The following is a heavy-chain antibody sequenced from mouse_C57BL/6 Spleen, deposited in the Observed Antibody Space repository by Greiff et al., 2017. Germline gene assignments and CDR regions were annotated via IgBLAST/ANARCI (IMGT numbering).Heavy chain of an antibody. Sequence: EVKVVESGGGLVKPGGSLKLSCAASGFTFSDYGMHWVRQAPEKGLEWVAYISSGSRTIDYAATVKGRFTISRDNAKNTLYLQMTSLRSEETAMDDCARGLGKGYFDYWGQGTTLTVSS. CDR2: ISSGSRTI. V-gene: IGHV5-17*01. CDR1: GFTFSDYG. D-gene: IGHD3-3*01. J-gene: IGHJ2*01. CDR3: ARGLGKGYFDY.